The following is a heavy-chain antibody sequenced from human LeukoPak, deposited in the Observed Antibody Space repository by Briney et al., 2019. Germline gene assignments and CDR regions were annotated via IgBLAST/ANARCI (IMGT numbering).Heavy chain of an antibody. Sequence: GGSLRLSCAASGFTFRNYVMNWVRQAPGKGLEWVSGISGSGDSTYYADSVKGRFTISRDNSKNTLYLQMNSLRAEDTAVYYCAKGYSRGTTLDYWGQGTLVTVSS. CDR1: GFTFRNYV. CDR2: ISGSGDST. CDR3: AKGYSRGTTLDY. D-gene: IGHD1-14*01. J-gene: IGHJ4*02. V-gene: IGHV3-23*01.